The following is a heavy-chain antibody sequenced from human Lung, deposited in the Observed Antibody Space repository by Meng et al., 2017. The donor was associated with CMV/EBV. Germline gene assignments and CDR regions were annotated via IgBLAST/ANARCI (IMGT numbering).Heavy chain of an antibody. CDR2: INPSSGAT. CDR1: GSTFFGYC. CDR3: AGHETSGYTSTFDY. Sequence: QEQLVQSGAEGKKPGASVTVSCMTSGSTFFGYCLHWVRQAPGQGLEWMGWINPSSGATKYAPNFQGRISMTRDTSISTAYMELSSLRSDDTAVYFCAGHETSGYTSTFDYWGQGTMVTVAA. V-gene: IGHV1-2*02. J-gene: IGHJ4*02. D-gene: IGHD3-22*01.